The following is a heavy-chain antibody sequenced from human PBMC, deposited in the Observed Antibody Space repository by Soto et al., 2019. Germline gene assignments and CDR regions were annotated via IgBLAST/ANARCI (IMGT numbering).Heavy chain of an antibody. D-gene: IGHD5-18*01. Sequence: ADSRCALSGCAIHWVRQAPRKGLELVAVISYDGSNKYYADSVKGRFTISRDNSKNTLYLQMNSLRAEDTAVYYCARVGNRGYSYGYYYYGMDGWGQGTTVTVSS. V-gene: IGHV3-30-3*01. CDR1: RCALSGCA. CDR2: ISYDGSNK. J-gene: IGHJ6*02. CDR3: ARVGNRGYSYGYYYYGMDG.